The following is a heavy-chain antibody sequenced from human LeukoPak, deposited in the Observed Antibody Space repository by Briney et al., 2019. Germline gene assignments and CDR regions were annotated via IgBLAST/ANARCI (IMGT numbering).Heavy chain of an antibody. J-gene: IGHJ5*02. D-gene: IGHD3-10*01. CDR3: AKGGGSGSLTATKDNWFDP. V-gene: IGHV3-23*01. Sequence: GGSLTLSCAVSGFTFSSYAVSWARHAPGEGLEWVSSISGSGGSKYYGDSVNGRFTISRENTKHTQNLQQDSLRAEDTAVDYRAKGGGSGSLTATKDNWFDPWGQGTLVSVSS. CDR2: ISGSGGSK. CDR1: GFTFSSYA.